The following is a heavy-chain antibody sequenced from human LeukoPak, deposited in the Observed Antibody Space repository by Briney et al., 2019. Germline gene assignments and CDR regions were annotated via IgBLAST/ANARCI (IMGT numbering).Heavy chain of an antibody. CDR3: TTGNFGPY. J-gene: IGHJ4*02. V-gene: IGHV3-15*07. D-gene: IGHD3-10*01. Sequence: GGSLRLSCAASGFTFSDAWMNWVRQAPGKGLEWVGRIKRKTEGGTTDYAAPVKGRFTISRDDSKNTLYLQMNSLKTEDTAFYYCTTGNFGPYWGRGTLVTVSS. CDR2: IKRKTEGGTT. CDR1: GFTFSDAW.